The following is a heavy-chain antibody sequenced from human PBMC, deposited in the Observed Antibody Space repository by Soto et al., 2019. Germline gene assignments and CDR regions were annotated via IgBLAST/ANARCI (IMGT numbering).Heavy chain of an antibody. V-gene: IGHV4-31*03. CDR1: GGSISSGGYY. Sequence: PSETLSLTCTVSGGSISSGGYYWSWIRQHPGKGLEWIGYIYYSGSTYYNPSLKSRVTISVDTSKNQFSLKLSSVTAADTAVYYCGTYYYDSSGYRAFDYWGQGTLVTVSS. CDR3: GTYYYDSSGYRAFDY. J-gene: IGHJ4*02. D-gene: IGHD3-22*01. CDR2: IYYSGST.